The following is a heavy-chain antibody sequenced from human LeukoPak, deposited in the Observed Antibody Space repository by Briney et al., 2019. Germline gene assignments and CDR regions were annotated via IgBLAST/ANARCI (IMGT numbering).Heavy chain of an antibody. CDR3: ARDRATIDV. D-gene: IGHD5-12*01. J-gene: IGHJ6*02. CDR1: GFTFSTYW. V-gene: IGHV3-7*01. CDR2: IKQDGSQK. Sequence: GGSLRLSCAASGFTFSTYWMTWVRQAPGKGLEWVANIKQDGSQKYYVDSVKGRFTISRDNAKNSLYLQMNSLRAEDTAVYYCARDRATIDVWGQGTTVTVSS.